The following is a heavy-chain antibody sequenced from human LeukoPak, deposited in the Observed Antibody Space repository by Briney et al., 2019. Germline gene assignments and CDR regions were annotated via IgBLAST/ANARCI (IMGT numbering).Heavy chain of an antibody. V-gene: IGHV4-38-2*01. CDR1: GYFVSSGYY. CDR3: ASRTTVTNALSFDY. CDR2: TYNTGST. J-gene: IGHJ4*02. D-gene: IGHD4-11*01. Sequence: SETLSLTCGVSGYFVSSGYYWGWIRQPPGKGLGWIGNTYNTGSTYYNPSLKSRVTISVDTSNNQFSLKLSSVTSADTAVYYCASRTTVTNALSFDYWGQGSLVIVSS.